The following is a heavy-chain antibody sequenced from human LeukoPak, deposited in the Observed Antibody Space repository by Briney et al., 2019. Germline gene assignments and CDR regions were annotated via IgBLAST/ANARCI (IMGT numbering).Heavy chain of an antibody. J-gene: IGHJ5*02. CDR1: GGSISSGGYY. Sequence: SETLSLTCTVSGGSISSGGYYWSWIRQHPGKGLEWIGYIYYSGSTYYNPSLKSRVTISVDTSKNQFSLKLSSVTAADTAVYYCARVVDNWFDPWGLGTLVTVSS. CDR3: ARVVDNWFDP. V-gene: IGHV4-31*03. CDR2: IYYSGST.